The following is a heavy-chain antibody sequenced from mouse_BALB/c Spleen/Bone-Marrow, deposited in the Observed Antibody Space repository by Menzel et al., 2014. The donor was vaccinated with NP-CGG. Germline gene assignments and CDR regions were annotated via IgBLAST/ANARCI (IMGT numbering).Heavy chain of an antibody. Sequence: EVQLQESGGGLVQPGGSRKLSCAASGFTFSSFRMHWVRQAPEKGLEWVAYISSGSSTIFYADTVKGRFTVSRDNPKNTLFLQMTSLRSEDTAMYYCTRGGNWDDFDYWGQGTTLTVSS. D-gene: IGHD4-1*01. CDR2: ISSGSSTI. V-gene: IGHV5-17*02. CDR3: TRGGNWDDFDY. CDR1: GFTFSSFR. J-gene: IGHJ2*01.